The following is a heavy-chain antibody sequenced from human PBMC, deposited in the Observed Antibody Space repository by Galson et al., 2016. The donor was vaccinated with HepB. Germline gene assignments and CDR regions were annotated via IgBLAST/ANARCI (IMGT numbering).Heavy chain of an antibody. Sequence: SETLSLTCAVYGGSFRGYYWSWIRQPPGKGLEWIGEINHSGNTNYIPSLKSRVTISIDRSKNQFSLKVNSVTAADTDVYFCARGKWELRPVDIWDQGTMVTVSS. J-gene: IGHJ3*02. D-gene: IGHD1-26*01. V-gene: IGHV4-34*01. CDR3: ARGKWELRPVDI. CDR1: GGSFRGYY. CDR2: INHSGNT.